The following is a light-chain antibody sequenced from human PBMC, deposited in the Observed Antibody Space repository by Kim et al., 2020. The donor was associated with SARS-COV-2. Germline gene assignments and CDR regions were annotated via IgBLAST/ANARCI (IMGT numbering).Light chain of an antibody. Sequence: QSALTQPASVSGSPGQSITISCTGTSSDVGTYNYVSWYQQHPDKAPKLMIYDVNNRPSGVSNRFSGSKSGNRASLTISGLQAEDGAQYYCACRSYTSGSAHVVFGGGTQLTVL. CDR3: RSYTSGSAHVV. J-gene: IGLJ2*01. V-gene: IGLV2-14*03. CDR1: SSDVGTYNY. CDR2: DVN.